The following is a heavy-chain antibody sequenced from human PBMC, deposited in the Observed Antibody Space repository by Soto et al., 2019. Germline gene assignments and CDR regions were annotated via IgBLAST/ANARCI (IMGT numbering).Heavy chain of an antibody. V-gene: IGHV3-48*03. CDR2: ISSSGSTI. Sequence: QPGGSLRLSXAASGFTFSSYDMNWVRQAPGKGLEWVSDISSSGSTIYYADSLKGRFTISRDNAKNSLYLQMNSLRAEDTAVYYCVSLGYIHNYATVYWGQGTLVTVSS. J-gene: IGHJ4*02. D-gene: IGHD5-18*01. CDR1: GFTFSSYD. CDR3: VSLGYIHNYATVY.